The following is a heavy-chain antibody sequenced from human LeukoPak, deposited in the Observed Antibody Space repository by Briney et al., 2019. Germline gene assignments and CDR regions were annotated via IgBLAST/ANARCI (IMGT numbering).Heavy chain of an antibody. D-gene: IGHD3-3*01. CDR3: ARESRTTFGVVIIPFDY. V-gene: IGHV4-38-2*02. CDR1: GYSISSGYY. Sequence: SETLSLTCTVSGYSISSGYYWGWIRQPPGKGLEWIGSIYHSGSTYYNPSLKSRVTISVDTSKNQFSLKLSSVTAADTAVYYCARESRTTFGVVIIPFDYWGQGTLVTVSS. J-gene: IGHJ4*02. CDR2: IYHSGST.